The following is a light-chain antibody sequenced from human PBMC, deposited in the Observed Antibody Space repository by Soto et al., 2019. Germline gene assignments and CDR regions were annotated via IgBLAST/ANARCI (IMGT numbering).Light chain of an antibody. CDR1: SSNVGSHT. CDR2: DNN. CDR3: AALDDSLNGV. J-gene: IGLJ2*01. V-gene: IGLV1-44*01. Sequence: QSVLTQPPSASGTPGQRVTISCSGSSSNVGSHTVNWYQQVPGTAPKLLIYDNNRRPSGVPDRFSGSKSATSASLAISGLQSDDEADYYCAALDDSLNGVFGGGTKLTVL.